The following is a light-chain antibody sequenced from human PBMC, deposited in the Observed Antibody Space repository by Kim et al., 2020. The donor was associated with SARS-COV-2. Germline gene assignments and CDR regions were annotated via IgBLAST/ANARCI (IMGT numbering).Light chain of an antibody. Sequence: SSELTQDPSVSVALGQTVWISCQGDSLRTYFAYWYQQKPGQAPKLVIYGKDKRPSGIPARFSGSGSGNTASLTITGPQAEDEADYYCASRDSSGNLFVFGSGTKFTFL. J-gene: IGLJ1*01. CDR1: SLRTYF. CDR3: ASRDSSGNLFV. V-gene: IGLV3-19*01. CDR2: GKD.